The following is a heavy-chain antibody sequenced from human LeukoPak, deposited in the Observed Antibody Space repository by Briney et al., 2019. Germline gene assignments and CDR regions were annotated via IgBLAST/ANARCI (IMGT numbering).Heavy chain of an antibody. CDR3: ATDPEYCGGVCYLESPAYRNDAFGI. J-gene: IGHJ3*02. CDR1: GGTFSSYA. D-gene: IGHD2-21*01. Sequence: SVKVSCKASGGTFSSYAISWVRQAPGQGLEWMGRIIPILGIANYAQKFQGRVTITADKSTRTAYMELSSLRSEDTAVYYRATDPEYCGGVCYLESPAYRNDAFGIWCQGTMVTVSA. V-gene: IGHV1-69*04. CDR2: IIPILGIA.